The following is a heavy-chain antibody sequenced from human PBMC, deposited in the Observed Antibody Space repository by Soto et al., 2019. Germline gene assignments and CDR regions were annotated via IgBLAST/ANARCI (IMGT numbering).Heavy chain of an antibody. CDR3: AKSFDYWSGSSNYYYYGMDV. V-gene: IGHV3-23*01. Sequence: GGSLRLSCAASGFSFGTYAISWVRQAPGKGLEWVSAISGSADSTYYADSVKGRFTISRDNSKNTLYLQMNSLRAEDTALYYCAKSFDYWSGSSNYYYYGMDVWGQGTTVTVSS. D-gene: IGHD3-3*01. J-gene: IGHJ6*02. CDR2: ISGSADST. CDR1: GFSFGTYA.